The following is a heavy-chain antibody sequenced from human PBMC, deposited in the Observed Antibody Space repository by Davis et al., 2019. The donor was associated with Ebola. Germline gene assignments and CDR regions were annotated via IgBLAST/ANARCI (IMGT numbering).Heavy chain of an antibody. V-gene: IGHV1-3*01. J-gene: IGHJ5*02. Sequence: ASVKVSCKASGYTFTSYAMHWVRPAPGQRLEWMGWINPYNGNTKYPQKLQGRVTMTTDTSTSTAYMELTNLRSDDTAVYYCARGGIVVVVAAAGSLPLNWFDPWGQGTLVTVSS. CDR3: ARGGIVVVVAAAGSLPLNWFDP. D-gene: IGHD2-15*01. CDR1: GYTFTSYA. CDR2: INPYNGNT.